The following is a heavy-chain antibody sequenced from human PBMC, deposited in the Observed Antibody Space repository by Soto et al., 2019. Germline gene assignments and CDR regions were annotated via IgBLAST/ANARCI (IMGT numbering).Heavy chain of an antibody. CDR2: IYYSGST. D-gene: IGHD6-19*01. CDR1: GGSVSSGSYY. Sequence: SETLSLTCTVSGGSVSSGSYYWSWIRQPPGKGLEWIGYIYYSGSTNYNPSLKSRVTISVDTSKNQFSLKLSSVTAADTAVYYCARQTIAVSGENWFDPWGQGTLVTVSS. V-gene: IGHV4-61*01. CDR3: ARQTIAVSGENWFDP. J-gene: IGHJ5*02.